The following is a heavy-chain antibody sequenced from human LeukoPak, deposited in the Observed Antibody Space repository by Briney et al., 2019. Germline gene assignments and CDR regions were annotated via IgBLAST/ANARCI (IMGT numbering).Heavy chain of an antibody. J-gene: IGHJ5*02. V-gene: IGHV4-39*01. Sequence: SEALSLTCTVPGGSISSSTYYWGWIRQPPGKGLEWIGINHYSGSTYYNPSLKSRVTISVDTSKNQFSLKLSSVTAADTAVYYCARRSFALAGASTLFDPWGQGTLVTVSS. CDR3: ARRSFALAGASTLFDP. CDR1: GGSISSSTYY. CDR2: NHYSGST. D-gene: IGHD6-19*01.